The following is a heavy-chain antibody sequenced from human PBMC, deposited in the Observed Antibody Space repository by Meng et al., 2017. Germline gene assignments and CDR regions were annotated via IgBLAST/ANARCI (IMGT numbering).Heavy chain of an antibody. Sequence: GQLVQSGGEVKKPGSSGKVSCKASGGTFSSYAISWVRQAPGQGLEWMGGIIPIFGTANYAQKFQGRVTITADKSTSTAYMELSSLRSKDTAVYYCARDKRPSSSWYGNWFDPRGQGTLVTVAS. V-gene: IGHV1-69*06. CDR2: IIPIFGTA. D-gene: IGHD6-13*01. CDR1: GGTFSSYA. J-gene: IGHJ5*02. CDR3: ARDKRPSSSWYGNWFDP.